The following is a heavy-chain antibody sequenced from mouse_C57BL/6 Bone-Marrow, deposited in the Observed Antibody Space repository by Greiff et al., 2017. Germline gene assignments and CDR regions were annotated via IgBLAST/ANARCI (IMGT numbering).Heavy chain of an antibody. CDR2: INPSNGGT. CDR3: ARYRYYYGSWFAY. V-gene: IGHV1-53*01. J-gene: IGHJ3*01. D-gene: IGHD1-1*01. Sequence: VKLVESGTELVKPGASVKLSCKASGYTFTSYWMHWVKQRPGQGLEWIGNINPSNGGTNYNEKFKSKATLTVDKSSSTAYMQLSSLTSEDSAVYYCARYRYYYGSWFAYWGQGTLVTVSA. CDR1: GYTFTSYW.